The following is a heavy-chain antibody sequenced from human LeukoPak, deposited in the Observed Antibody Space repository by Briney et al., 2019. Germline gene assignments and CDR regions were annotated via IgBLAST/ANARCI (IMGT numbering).Heavy chain of an antibody. CDR3: AVWRITMRVGDAFDI. CDR2: ISGSGGST. CDR1: GFTFSSYA. Sequence: PGGSLRLSCAASGFTFSSYAMSWVRQAPGKGLEGVSAISGSGGSTYYVDSAKGRFTISRDNSKNTLYLQMNSLRAEDTAVYYCAVWRITMRVGDAFDIWGQGTMVTVSS. J-gene: IGHJ3*02. D-gene: IGHD3-22*01. V-gene: IGHV3-23*01.